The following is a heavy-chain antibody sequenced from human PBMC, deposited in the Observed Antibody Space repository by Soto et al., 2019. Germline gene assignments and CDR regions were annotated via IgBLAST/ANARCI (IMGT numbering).Heavy chain of an antibody. CDR2: INWNSASV. D-gene: IGHD6-13*01. V-gene: IGHV3-9*01. CDR1: GVTFKDYS. Sequence: SLRRCCTASGVTFKDYSVHWVLQAPGNGLEWVSGINWNSASVNYADSVKCRFTISRDNAKNSLYLQMNSLRAEDTAFYYCAKDTSSSRWYYFDSWGPGTLVTVSS. CDR3: AKDTSSSRWYYFDS. J-gene: IGHJ4*02.